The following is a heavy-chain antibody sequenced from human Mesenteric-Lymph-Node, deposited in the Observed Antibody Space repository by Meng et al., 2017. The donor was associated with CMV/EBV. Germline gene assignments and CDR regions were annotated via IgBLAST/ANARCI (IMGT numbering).Heavy chain of an antibody. D-gene: IGHD2-2*01. CDR2: ISSSSSYI. CDR1: GFTFSSYS. V-gene: IGHV3-21*01. J-gene: IGHJ6*02. CDR3: ARGEDIVVVPAAGARPYYYYGMDV. Sequence: ESLKISCAASGFTFSSYSMNWVRQAPGKGLEWVSSISSSSSYIYYADSVKGRFTISRDNAKNSLYLQMNSLRAEDTAVYYCARGEDIVVVPAAGARPYYYYGMDVWGQGTTVTVSS.